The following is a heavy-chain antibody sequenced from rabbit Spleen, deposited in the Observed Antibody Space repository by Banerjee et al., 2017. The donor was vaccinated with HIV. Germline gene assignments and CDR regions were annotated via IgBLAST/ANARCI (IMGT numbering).Heavy chain of an antibody. CDR1: GFDFSTYG. CDR3: ARFYYGSGGSQHL. Sequence: QEQLVESGGGLVQPGGSLKLSCKASGFDFSTYGVSWVRQAPGKGLEWIGYIDPLFGTTYYASWVNGRFTISSHNAQNTLYLQLNSLTAADTATYFCARFYYGSGGSQHLWGQGTLVTVS. J-gene: IGHJ3*01. V-gene: IGHV1S47*01. D-gene: IGHD4-1*01. CDR2: IDPLFGTT.